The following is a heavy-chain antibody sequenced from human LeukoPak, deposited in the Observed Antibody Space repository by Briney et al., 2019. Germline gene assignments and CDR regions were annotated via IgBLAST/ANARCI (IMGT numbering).Heavy chain of an antibody. J-gene: IGHJ3*02. CDR2: INPNSGGT. Sequence: GASVKVSCKASGYTFTGYYMHWVRQAPGQGVEWMGRINPNSGGTNYAQKFQGRVTMTRDTSISTAYMELSRLRSDDTAVYYCAVEASTRRSNDAFDSWGQGTMVTVS. V-gene: IGHV1-2*06. D-gene: IGHD2-2*01. CDR3: AVEASTRRSNDAFDS. CDR1: GYTFTGYY.